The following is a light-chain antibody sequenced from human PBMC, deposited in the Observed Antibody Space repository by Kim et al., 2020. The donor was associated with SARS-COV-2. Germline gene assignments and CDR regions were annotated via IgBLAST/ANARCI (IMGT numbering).Light chain of an antibody. CDR2: CDS. CDR3: AVWDESLSGWI. V-gene: IGLV1-47*02. Sequence: GQRVTISWSGSSYDIGSDNYYCYQQLQGAAANLVIICDSQRRSWVPARFSGASYGTSASSVISGLRFEDDAEDYYAVWDESLSGWIFGGGTQLTVL. CDR1: SYDIGSDN. J-gene: IGLJ2*01.